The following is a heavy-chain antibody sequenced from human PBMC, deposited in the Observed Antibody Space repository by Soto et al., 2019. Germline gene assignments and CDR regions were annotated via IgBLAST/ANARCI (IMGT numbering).Heavy chain of an antibody. Sequence: GGSLRLSCAASGFTFGDYGMSWARQAPGKGLEWVSGVNWNGGSTGYADSVKGRFTISRDNAKNPLYLQMNSLRAEDTAFYYCVRGASLNFDYWGQGTLVTVSS. CDR2: VNWNGGST. CDR1: GFTFGDYG. D-gene: IGHD1-26*01. CDR3: VRGASLNFDY. V-gene: IGHV3-20*04. J-gene: IGHJ4*02.